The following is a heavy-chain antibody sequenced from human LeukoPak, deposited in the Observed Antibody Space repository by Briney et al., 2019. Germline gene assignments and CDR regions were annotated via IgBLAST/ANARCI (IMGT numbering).Heavy chain of an antibody. CDR1: GGSISSSSYY. CDR2: IYYSGST. D-gene: IGHD6-13*01. J-gene: IGHJ4*02. V-gene: IGHV4-39*01. CDR3: ARGLRRYIAAAGY. Sequence: SETLSLTCTVSGGSISSSSYYWGWIRQPPGKGLEWSGSIYYSGSTYYNPSLKSRVTISVDTSKNQFSLKLSSVTAADTAVYYCARGLRRYIAAAGYWGQGTLVTVSS.